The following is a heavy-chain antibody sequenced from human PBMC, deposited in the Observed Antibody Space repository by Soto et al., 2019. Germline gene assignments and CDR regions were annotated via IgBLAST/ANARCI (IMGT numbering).Heavy chain of an antibody. CDR1: GFIFNNYA. D-gene: IGHD6-19*01. CDR2: ITGYGATT. J-gene: IGHJ5*02. V-gene: IGHV3-23*01. Sequence: EAQLLESGGGLVQPGGSLRLSCSASGFIFNNYAMSWVRQAPGKGLEWVSGITGYGATTYYAESVKGRFTISRDNSKNTLYLQMSTLTAEDTAVYYFARDPLLYDSDWYPNWFGPWGQGTLVTVSS. CDR3: ARDPLLYDSDWYPNWFGP.